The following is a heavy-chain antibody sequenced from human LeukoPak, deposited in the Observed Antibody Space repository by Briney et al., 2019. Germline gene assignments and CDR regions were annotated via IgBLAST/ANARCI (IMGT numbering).Heavy chain of an antibody. CDR1: GGSFSGYY. D-gene: IGHD5-18*01. Sequence: SETLSLTCAVYGGSFSGYYWSWIRQPPGKGLEWIGEINHSGSTNYNPSLKSRVTISVDTSKNQFSLKLSSVTAADTAVYYCARGHVDTAMVTFAYGGQGTLVTVSS. CDR2: INHSGST. V-gene: IGHV4-34*01. CDR3: ARGHVDTAMVTFAY. J-gene: IGHJ4*02.